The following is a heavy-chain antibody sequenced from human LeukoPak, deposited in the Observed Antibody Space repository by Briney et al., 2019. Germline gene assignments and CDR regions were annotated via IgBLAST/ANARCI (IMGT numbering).Heavy chain of an antibody. CDR2: IYHSGST. V-gene: IGHV4-30-2*01. CDR3: ARSYCSGGSCSAFDP. J-gene: IGHJ5*02. CDR1: GGSISSGGYS. D-gene: IGHD2-15*01. Sequence: SETLSLTCAVSGGSISSGGYSWSWIRQPPGKGLEWIGYIYHSGSTYYDPSLKSRVTISLDKSKNQFSLKLTSVTAADTAVYYCARSYCSGGSCSAFDPWGQGTLVTVSS.